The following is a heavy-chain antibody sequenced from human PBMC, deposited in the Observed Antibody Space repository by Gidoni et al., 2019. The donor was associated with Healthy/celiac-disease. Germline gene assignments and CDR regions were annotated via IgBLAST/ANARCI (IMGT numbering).Heavy chain of an antibody. CDR2: SYYSRST. J-gene: IGHJ5*02. D-gene: IGHD2-2*01. CDR1: DGSFHRRSYC. Sequence: QLQLQASGPGLVKPSEPLSLTCTVPDGSFHRRSYCWCWIRQPPGKGLARIGSSYYSRSTYNSPALKSRVTISVDTPANQFSLRLSSVTAADTAVYCCASGDIVVVPAAQVNWFDPWGQGTLVTVSS. CDR3: ASGDIVVVPAAQVNWFDP. V-gene: IGHV4-39*01.